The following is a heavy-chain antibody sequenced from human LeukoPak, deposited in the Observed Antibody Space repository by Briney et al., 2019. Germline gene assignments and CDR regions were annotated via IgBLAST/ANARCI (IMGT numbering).Heavy chain of an antibody. CDR1: GFTFSSYA. CDR2: ISGSGGST. CDR3: AKDLGRGSSD. J-gene: IGHJ4*02. D-gene: IGHD3-16*01. V-gene: IGHV3-23*01. Sequence: GGSLRLSCADSGFTFSSYAMSWLRQAPGKGLEWVSAISGSGGSTYYADSVKGRFTISRDKSKNTLYLQMNSLRAEDKAVYYCAKDLGRGSSDWGQGTLVTVSS.